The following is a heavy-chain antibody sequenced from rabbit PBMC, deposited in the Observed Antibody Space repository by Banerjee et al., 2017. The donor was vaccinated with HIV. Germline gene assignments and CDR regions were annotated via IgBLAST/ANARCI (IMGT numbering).Heavy chain of an antibody. Sequence: QSLEESGGDLVKPGASLTLTCTASRFDFSSNAMCWVRQAPGKGLEWIACISGGSSGSAYYASWAKGRFTISKTSLTTVTLQMTSLTAADTATYFCVRSTGYAGYGFATGFDLWGPGTLVTVS. V-gene: IGHV1S40*01. CDR3: VRSTGYAGYGFATGFDL. CDR2: ISGGSSGSA. D-gene: IGHD6-1*01. J-gene: IGHJ4*01. CDR1: RFDFSSNA.